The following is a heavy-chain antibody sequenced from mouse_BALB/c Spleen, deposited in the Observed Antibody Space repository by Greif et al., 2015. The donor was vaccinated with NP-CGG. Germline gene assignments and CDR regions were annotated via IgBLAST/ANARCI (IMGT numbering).Heavy chain of an antibody. V-gene: IGHV1S81*02. Sequence: QVQLKHSGAELVKPGASVKLSCKASGYTFTSYWMHRVKQRPGQGLEWIGEINPSNGRTNYNEKFKSKATLTVDKSSSTAYMQLSSLTSEDSAVYYCARGSWFDYWGQGTTLTVSS. CDR2: INPSNGRT. J-gene: IGHJ2*01. CDR3: ARGSWFDY. CDR1: GYTFTSYW.